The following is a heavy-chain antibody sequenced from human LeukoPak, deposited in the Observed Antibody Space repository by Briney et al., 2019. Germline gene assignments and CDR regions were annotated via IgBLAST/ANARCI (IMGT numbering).Heavy chain of an antibody. CDR2: INHSGST. D-gene: IGHD2/OR15-2a*01. CDR3: ARGELFYGDDY. J-gene: IGHJ4*02. V-gene: IGHV4-34*01. Sequence: PSETLSLTCAVSGYSISSGYYWSWIRQPPGKGLEWIGEINHSGSTNYNPSLKSRVTISVDTSKNQFSLKLSSVTAADTAVYYCARGELFYGDDYWGQGTLVTVSS. CDR1: GYSISSGYY.